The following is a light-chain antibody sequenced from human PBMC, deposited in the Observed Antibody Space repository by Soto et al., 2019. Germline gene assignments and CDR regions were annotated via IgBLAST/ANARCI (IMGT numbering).Light chain of an antibody. V-gene: IGLV2-14*01. CDR3: SSNTSSSTLE. J-gene: IGLJ3*02. CDR1: SSDVGGYNY. CDR2: EVS. Sequence: QSALTQPASVSGSPGQSITISCTGTSSDVGGYNYVSWYQQLPGKAPKLMIYEVSNRPAGVSNRFTGSKSGNTAPLTISGLPAEDEADYYCSSNTSSSTLEFGGGTKLTVL.